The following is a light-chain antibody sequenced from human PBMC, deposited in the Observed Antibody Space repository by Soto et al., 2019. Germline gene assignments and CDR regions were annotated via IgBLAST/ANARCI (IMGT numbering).Light chain of an antibody. CDR1: QSLLYNNTYNY. CDR2: FGS. J-gene: IGKJ5*01. Sequence: EIVMTQSPLTLPVTPGEPASISCRPSQSLLYNNTYNYLDWYVQKPGQSPQLLIYFGSNRAPGVPDRFSGSGSGTDFTLKINRVEAEDVGTYYCMQALQSLTFGQGTRLE. CDR3: MQALQSLT. V-gene: IGKV2-28*01.